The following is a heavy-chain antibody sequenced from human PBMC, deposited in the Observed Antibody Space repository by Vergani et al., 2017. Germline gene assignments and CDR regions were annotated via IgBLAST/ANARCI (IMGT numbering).Heavy chain of an antibody. Sequence: QVQLVQSGAEVKKPGSSVKVSCKASGGTFSSYTISWVRQAPGQGLEWMGRIIPILGIANYAQKFQGRVTITADKSTSTAYMELSSLRYEDTAVYYCARDLASGVAATPGWFDAWGQGTLVTVSS. J-gene: IGHJ5*02. CDR1: GGTFSSYT. D-gene: IGHD2-15*01. V-gene: IGHV1-69*08. CDR3: ARDLASGVAATPGWFDA. CDR2: IIPILGIA.